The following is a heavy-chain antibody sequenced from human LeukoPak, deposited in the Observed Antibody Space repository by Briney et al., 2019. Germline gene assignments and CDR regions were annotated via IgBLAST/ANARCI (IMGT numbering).Heavy chain of an antibody. CDR3: ARDTPPGY. CDR1: GFTFGDYA. Sequence: GGSLRLSCTASGFTFGDYAMSWFRQAPGKGLEWVSYISSSSSTIYYADSVKGRFTISRDNAKNSLYLQMNSLRAEDTAVYYCARDTPPGYWGQGTLVTVSS. V-gene: IGHV3-48*01. CDR2: ISSSSSTI. J-gene: IGHJ4*02.